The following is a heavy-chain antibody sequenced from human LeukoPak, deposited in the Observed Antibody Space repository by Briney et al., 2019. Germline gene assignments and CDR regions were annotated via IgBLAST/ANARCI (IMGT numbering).Heavy chain of an antibody. J-gene: IGHJ4*02. CDR1: GFTFSSYS. D-gene: IGHD3-3*01. CDR3: ARAYDFWSGSGYYDN. Sequence: GGSLRLSCAASGFTFSSYSMTWVRQAPGKGLEWVSSISSSSSYIYYADSVKGRFTISRDNAKNSLYLQMNSLRADDTAVYYCARAYDFWSGSGYYDNWGQGTQVTVSS. V-gene: IGHV3-21*01. CDR2: ISSSSSYI.